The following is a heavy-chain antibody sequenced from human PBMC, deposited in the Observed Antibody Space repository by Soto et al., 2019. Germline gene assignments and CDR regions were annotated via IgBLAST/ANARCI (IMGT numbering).Heavy chain of an antibody. V-gene: IGHV3-73*01. CDR1: GFTFSGSA. Sequence: GGSLRLSCAASGFTFSGSAMHWVRQASGKGLEWVGLIRSKANGYATAYAASVKGRFTISRDDSKNTAYLQMNSLKTEDTAVYYCSSTPGIAAAGNSFDGDYGMDVWGQGTTVTVSS. D-gene: IGHD6-13*01. J-gene: IGHJ6*02. CDR3: SSTPGIAAAGNSFDGDYGMDV. CDR2: IRSKANGYAT.